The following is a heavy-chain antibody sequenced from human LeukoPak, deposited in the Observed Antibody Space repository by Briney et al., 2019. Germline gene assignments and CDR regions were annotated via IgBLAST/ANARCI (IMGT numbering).Heavy chain of an antibody. Sequence: SETLSLTCTVSGGSISSYYWSWIRQPPGKGLEWIGYIYYSGSTNYNPSLKSRVTISVDTSKNQFSLKLSSVTAADTAVYYCARELAGYYEERYWYFDLWGRGTLVTVSS. CDR1: GGSISSYY. V-gene: IGHV4-59*12. CDR2: IYYSGST. D-gene: IGHD3-9*01. J-gene: IGHJ2*01. CDR3: ARELAGYYEERYWYFDL.